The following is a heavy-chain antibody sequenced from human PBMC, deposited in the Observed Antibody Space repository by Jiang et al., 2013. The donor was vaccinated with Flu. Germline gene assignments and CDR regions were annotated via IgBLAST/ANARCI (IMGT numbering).Heavy chain of an antibody. J-gene: IGHJ6*02. D-gene: IGHD5-18*01. CDR2: IYPGDSDT. CDR3: ARLTRLRYSYGLDPHNYGMDV. V-gene: IGHV5-51*01. Sequence: GAEVKKPGESLKISCKGSGYSFTSYWIGWVRQMPGKGLEWMGIIYPGDSDTRYSPSFQGQVTISADKSISTAYLQWSSLKASDTAMYYCARLTRLRYSYGLDPHNYGMDVWGQGTTVTVSS. CDR1: GYSFTSYW.